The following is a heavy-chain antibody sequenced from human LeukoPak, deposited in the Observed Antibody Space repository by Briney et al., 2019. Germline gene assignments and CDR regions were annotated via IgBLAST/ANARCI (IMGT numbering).Heavy chain of an antibody. D-gene: IGHD3-3*01. J-gene: IGHJ4*02. CDR2: ISSTSNTI. Sequence: GGSLRLSCAASGFTFSTYSLNWVRQAPGKGLEWVSCISSTSNTIYYADSVKGRFTISRDNAKNSLYLQMNSLRAEDTAVYYCARGLDFWSGSYDYWGQGTLVTVSS. CDR3: ARGLDFWSGSYDY. CDR1: GFTFSTYS. V-gene: IGHV3-48*01.